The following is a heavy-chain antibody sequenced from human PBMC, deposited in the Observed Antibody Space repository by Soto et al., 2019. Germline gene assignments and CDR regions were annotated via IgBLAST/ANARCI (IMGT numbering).Heavy chain of an antibody. Sequence: QVQLQESGPGLVKPSQTLSLTCTVSGGSISSGDYYWSWIRQPPGTGLEWSGYTYYSGSTYYNPSLKSRVTISVDTSKNQFSLKLSSVTAADTAVYYCARAMEVTQNWFDPWGQGTLVTVSS. CDR2: TYYSGST. D-gene: IGHD2-21*02. J-gene: IGHJ5*02. V-gene: IGHV4-30-4*01. CDR3: ARAMEVTQNWFDP. CDR1: GGSISSGDYY.